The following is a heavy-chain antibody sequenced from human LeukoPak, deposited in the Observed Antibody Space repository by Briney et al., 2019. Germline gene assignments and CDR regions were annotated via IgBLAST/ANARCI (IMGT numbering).Heavy chain of an antibody. CDR3: ARGGYSSGLDY. CDR2: VDTDGSGT. D-gene: IGHD6-19*01. CDR1: GITFNNYW. V-gene: IGHV3-74*01. J-gene: IGHJ4*02. Sequence: GGSLRLSCEASGITFNNYWLHWVRQAPGKGLVWVSRVDTDGSGTIYADSVKGRFTVSRDNAKNALYLQMISLRAEDTAVYYCARGGYSSGLDYWGQGILVTVSS.